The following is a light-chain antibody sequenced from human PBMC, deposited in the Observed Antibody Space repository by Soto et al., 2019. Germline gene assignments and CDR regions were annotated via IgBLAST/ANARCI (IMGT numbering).Light chain of an antibody. CDR2: EDS. J-gene: IGLJ1*01. CDR3: CSYAGSKEV. CDR1: SSDVGRYNL. V-gene: IGLV2-23*01. Sequence: QSALTQPASVSGSPGQSITISCTGSSSDVGRYNLVSWYQQHPGKAPKLMIYEDSKRPSGVSNRFSGSKSGNTASLTISGLKAEDEANYYCCSYAGSKEVFGTGTKLTVL.